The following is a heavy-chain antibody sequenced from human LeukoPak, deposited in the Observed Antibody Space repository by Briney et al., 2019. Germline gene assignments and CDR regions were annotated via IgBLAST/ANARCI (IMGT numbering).Heavy chain of an antibody. Sequence: GASVEVSCKASGYTFTSYDINWVRQATGQGLEWMGWMNPNSGNTGYAQKFQGRVTMTRNTSISTAYMELSSLRSEDTAVYYCARGEVDYYDSSGYYYGYWGQGTLVTVFS. J-gene: IGHJ4*02. CDR2: MNPNSGNT. CDR1: GYTFTSYD. V-gene: IGHV1-8*01. D-gene: IGHD3-22*01. CDR3: ARGEVDYYDSSGYYYGY.